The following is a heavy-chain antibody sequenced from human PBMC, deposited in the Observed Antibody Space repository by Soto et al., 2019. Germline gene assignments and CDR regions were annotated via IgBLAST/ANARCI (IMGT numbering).Heavy chain of an antibody. Sequence: PGGSLRLSCAASGCTFSSYAMSWVRQAPGKGLEWVSAISGSGGSTYYADSVKGRFTISRDNSKNTLYLQMNSLRAEDTAVYYCAKGPPCFSTSCKTNYYYYGMDVWGQGTTVTVSS. V-gene: IGHV3-23*01. J-gene: IGHJ6*02. D-gene: IGHD2-2*01. CDR2: ISGSGGST. CDR1: GCTFSSYA. CDR3: AKGPPCFSTSCKTNYYYYGMDV.